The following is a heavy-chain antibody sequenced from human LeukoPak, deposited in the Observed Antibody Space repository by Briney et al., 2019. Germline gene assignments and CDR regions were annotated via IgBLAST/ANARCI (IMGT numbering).Heavy chain of an antibody. D-gene: IGHD5-18*01. CDR1: GYTFTSYA. V-gene: IGHV1-3*01. J-gene: IGHJ4*02. Sequence: ASVKVSCKASGYTFTSYAMQWVRQAPGQRLEWMGWINAGNGNTKYSQKFQGRVTITRDTSASTAYMELSSLRSEDTAVYYCARLRGIQLWYFDYWGQGTLVTVSS. CDR2: INAGNGNT. CDR3: ARLRGIQLWYFDY.